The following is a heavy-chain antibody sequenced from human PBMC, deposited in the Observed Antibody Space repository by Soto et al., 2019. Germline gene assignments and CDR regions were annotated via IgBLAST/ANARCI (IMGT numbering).Heavy chain of an antibody. J-gene: IGHJ4*01. CDR3: ARDPSPYTSGWYGIDF. D-gene: IGHD6-19*01. CDR2: ISYDGTNK. V-gene: IGHV3-30*04. CDR1: GFMFSAYA. Sequence: PGGSLRLSCAASGFMFSAYAMLWVRQAPGKGLEWVAAISYDGTNKYYAGSIKGRFTISRDNSANTLFLQVNSLRREDTAMYYCARDPSPYTSGWYGIDFWGHGTLVTVSS.